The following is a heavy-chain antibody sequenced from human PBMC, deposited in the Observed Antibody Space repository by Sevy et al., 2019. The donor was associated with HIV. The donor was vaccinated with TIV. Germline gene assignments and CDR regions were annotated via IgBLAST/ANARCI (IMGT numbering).Heavy chain of an antibody. CDR3: AKHCSHYFDNTGYGEAFDI. V-gene: IGHV4-39*01. Sequence: SETLSLTCSVSGASISSTIYYWAWIRQSPGKGLEWFGSIHHSGSTYYNLSLKSRVTISVDTSKNQFSQKMNSVTAADTAVYYCAKHCSHYFDNTGYGEAFDIWGQGTKVTVSS. CDR1: GASISSTIYY. J-gene: IGHJ3*02. D-gene: IGHD3-22*01. CDR2: IHHSGST.